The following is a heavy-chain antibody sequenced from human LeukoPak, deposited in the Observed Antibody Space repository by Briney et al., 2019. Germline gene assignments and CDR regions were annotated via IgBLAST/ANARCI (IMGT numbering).Heavy chain of an antibody. CDR3: ARDQIDDYVWGSYRPTYYFDY. J-gene: IGHJ4*02. CDR2: INPNSGGT. CDR1: GYTFTGYY. V-gene: IGHV1-2*02. Sequence: ASVKVSCKASGYTFTGYYMHWVRQAPGQGLEWMGWINPNSGGTNCAQKFQGRVTMTRDTSISTAYMELSRLRSDDTAVYYCARDQIDDYVWGSYRPTYYFDYWGQGTLVTVSS. D-gene: IGHD3-16*02.